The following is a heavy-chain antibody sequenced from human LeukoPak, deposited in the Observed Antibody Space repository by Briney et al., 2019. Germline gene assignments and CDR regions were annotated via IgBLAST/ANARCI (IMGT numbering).Heavy chain of an antibody. Sequence: PSETLSLTCNVSGGSITSNSYYWGWIRQPPGKCLECIASIYYSATTFYNSSLKSRVAISVDTSKNQFSLKLTSVTAADTAVYFCASFVSGSYGNFDYWGQGTLVTVSS. J-gene: IGHJ4*02. CDR3: ASFVSGSYGNFDY. CDR1: GGSITSNSYY. D-gene: IGHD3-16*01. CDR2: IYYSATT. V-gene: IGHV4-39*01.